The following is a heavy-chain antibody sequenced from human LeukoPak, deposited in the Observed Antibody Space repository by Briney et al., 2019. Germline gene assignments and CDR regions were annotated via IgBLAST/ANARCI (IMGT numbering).Heavy chain of an antibody. CDR2: IHPSGGST. V-gene: IGHV1-46*01. Sequence: ASVKVSCKASGYTFTSYYMHWVRQAPGQGLERMGIIHPSGGSTSYAQKFQGRVTMTRDTSTSTVYMELSSLRSEDTAVYYCARAHLHYGDSIHDLDYWGQGTLVTVSS. CDR1: GYTFTSYY. D-gene: IGHD4-17*01. CDR3: ARAHLHYGDSIHDLDY. J-gene: IGHJ4*02.